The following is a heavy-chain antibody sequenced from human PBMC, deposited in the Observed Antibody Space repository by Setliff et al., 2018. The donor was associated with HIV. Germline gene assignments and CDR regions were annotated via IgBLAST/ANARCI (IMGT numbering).Heavy chain of an antibody. J-gene: IGHJ5*02. D-gene: IGHD2-15*01. Sequence: GGSLRLSCVVSGSTFSSYDMNWVRQSPGTGLEWVSYISSSDCTVYSADSVKGRFTITRDNAKHSLYLQMNSLRAEDTAIYYCARDGGYCNGGSCHPNWFDPWGQGTLVTVSS. CDR2: ISSSDCTV. CDR3: ARDGGYCNGGSCHPNWFDP. V-gene: IGHV3-48*03. CDR1: GSTFSSYD.